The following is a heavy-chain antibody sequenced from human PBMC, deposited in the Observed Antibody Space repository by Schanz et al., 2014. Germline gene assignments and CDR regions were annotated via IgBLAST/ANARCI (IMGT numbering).Heavy chain of an antibody. CDR3: ARKMKLGVYGGKGHDSLDI. CDR1: GLIFSSYA. J-gene: IGHJ3*02. CDR2: ISGSGGST. V-gene: IGHV3-23*04. Sequence: VQLVESGGGLVQPGGSLKLSCAASGLIFSSYAMSWVRQAPGKGLEWVSAISGSGGSTYYADSVKGRFTISRDNSKNTLYLQMNTLRAEDTAVYYCARKMKLGVYGGKGHDSLDIWGQGTMVTVSS. D-gene: IGHD4-17*01.